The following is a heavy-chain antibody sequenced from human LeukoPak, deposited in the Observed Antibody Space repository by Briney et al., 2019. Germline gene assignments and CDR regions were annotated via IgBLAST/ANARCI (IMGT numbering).Heavy chain of an antibody. CDR3: ARSNSWPVGWFDP. D-gene: IGHD6-13*01. Sequence: SETLSLTCAVYGGSFSGYYWSWIRQPPGKGLEWIGEINHSGSANYNPSLKSRVTLSIDTSKNQFSLKLTSMTAADTAVYFCARSNSWPVGWFDPWGQGTLVTVSS. J-gene: IGHJ5*02. CDR2: INHSGSA. CDR1: GGSFSGYY. V-gene: IGHV4-34*01.